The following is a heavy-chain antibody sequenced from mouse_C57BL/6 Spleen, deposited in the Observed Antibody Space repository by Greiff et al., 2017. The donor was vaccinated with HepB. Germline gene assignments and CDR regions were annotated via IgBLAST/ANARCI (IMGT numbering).Heavy chain of an antibody. Sequence: LVESGAELARPGASVKLSCKASGYTFTSYGISWVKQRTGQGLEWIGEIYPRSGNTYYNEKFKGKATLTADKSSSTAYMELRSLTSEDSAVYFCARGGEYASAWFAYSGQGTLVTVSA. CDR1: GYTFTSYG. J-gene: IGHJ3*01. V-gene: IGHV1-81*01. D-gene: IGHD6-1*01. CDR2: IYPRSGNT. CDR3: ARGGEYASAWFAY.